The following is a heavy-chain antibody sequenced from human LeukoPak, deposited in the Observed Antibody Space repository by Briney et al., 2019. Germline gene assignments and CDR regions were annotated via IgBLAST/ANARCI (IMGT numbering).Heavy chain of an antibody. V-gene: IGHV3-11*05. CDR2: ISSSSSDT. CDR3: ARGLGKGAVAP. Sequence: PGGSLRLSCAASGFTFSDYYLTWIRQAPGKGLEWVSYISSSSSDTNYADSVRGRFTISRDNANKSLYLQMNSLRDEDTAVYYCARGLGKGAVAPLGQGTLVTVSS. CDR1: GFTFSDYY. D-gene: IGHD6-19*01. J-gene: IGHJ5*02.